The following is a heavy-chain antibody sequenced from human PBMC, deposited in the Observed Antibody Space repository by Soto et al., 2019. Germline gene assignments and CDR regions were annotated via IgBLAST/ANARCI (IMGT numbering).Heavy chain of an antibody. CDR1: GGSISSYY. CDR3: ARAKAPLYSSSWYWFDP. V-gene: IGHV4-59*08. Sequence: QVQLQESGPGLVKLSETLSLTCTVSGGSISSYYWSWIRQPPGKGLEWIGYIYYSGSTNYNPSLKSRVTISVDTSKNQFSLKLSSVTAADTAVYYCARAKAPLYSSSWYWFDPWGQGTLVTVSS. CDR2: IYYSGST. D-gene: IGHD6-13*01. J-gene: IGHJ5*02.